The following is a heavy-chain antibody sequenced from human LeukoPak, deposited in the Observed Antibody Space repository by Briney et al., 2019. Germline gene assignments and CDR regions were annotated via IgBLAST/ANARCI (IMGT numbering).Heavy chain of an antibody. V-gene: IGHV3-33*01. CDR1: GFTFSSYG. CDR3: ARDRGSSGWYADY. CDR2: IWYDGSNK. Sequence: PGRPLRLSCAASGFTFSSYGMHWVRQAPGKGLEWVAVIWYDGSNKYYADSVKGRFTISRDNSKNTLYLQMNSLRAEDTAVYYCARDRGSSGWYADYWGQGTLVTVSS. J-gene: IGHJ4*02. D-gene: IGHD6-19*01.